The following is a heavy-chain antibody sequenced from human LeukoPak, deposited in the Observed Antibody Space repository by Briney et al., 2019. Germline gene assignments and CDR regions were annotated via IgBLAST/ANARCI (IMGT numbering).Heavy chain of an antibody. CDR3: ATYRSGYDYNY. V-gene: IGHV3-23*01. Sequence: GGSLRLSCAASGFTFSSYAMSWVRQAPGKGLEWVSAISGSGGSTYYADSVKGRFTISRDNSKNTLYLQMNSLRAEDTAVYYCATYRSGYDYNYWGQGTLVTVSS. D-gene: IGHD5-12*01. CDR1: GFTFSSYA. J-gene: IGHJ4*02. CDR2: ISGSGGST.